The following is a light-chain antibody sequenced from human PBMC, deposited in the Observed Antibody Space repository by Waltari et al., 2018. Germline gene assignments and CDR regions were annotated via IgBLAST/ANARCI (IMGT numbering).Light chain of an antibody. J-gene: IGLJ3*02. CDR1: SSAFGNYNF. CDR2: EVT. CDR3: SSFAGRWV. Sequence: QSALTQPPSASGSPGQSVTISCTGTSSAFGNYNFVSWYQQHPGKAPKVIIYEVTKRSSGVPDRFSGSKSGNTASLTVSGLQAEDEADYYCSSFAGRWVFGGGTKLTVL. V-gene: IGLV2-8*01.